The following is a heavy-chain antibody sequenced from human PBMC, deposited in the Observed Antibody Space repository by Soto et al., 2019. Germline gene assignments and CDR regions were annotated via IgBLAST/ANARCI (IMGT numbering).Heavy chain of an antibody. CDR3: ASLTGITGTTYQGDAFDI. Sequence: GGSLRLSCAASGFTFSSYGMHWVRQAPGKGLEWVAVIWYDGSNKYYADSVKGRFTISRDNSKNTLYLQMNSLRAEDTAVYYCASLTGITGTTYQGDAFDIWGQGTMVTVSS. J-gene: IGHJ3*02. V-gene: IGHV3-33*01. CDR1: GFTFSSYG. CDR2: IWYDGSNK. D-gene: IGHD1-20*01.